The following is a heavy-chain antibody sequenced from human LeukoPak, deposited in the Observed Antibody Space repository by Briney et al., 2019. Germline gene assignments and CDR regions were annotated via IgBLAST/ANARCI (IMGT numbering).Heavy chain of an antibody. V-gene: IGHV3-30*18. J-gene: IGHJ4*02. CDR3: AKDLRNIAAAGYYFDY. CDR2: ISYDGSNK. D-gene: IGHD6-13*01. Sequence: GGSLRLSCAASGFTFSSYGMHWVRQAPGKGLEWVAVISYDGSNKYYADSVKGRFTISRDNSKNTLYLQMNSLRAEDTAVYYCAKDLRNIAAAGYYFDYWRQGTLVTVCS. CDR1: GFTFSSYG.